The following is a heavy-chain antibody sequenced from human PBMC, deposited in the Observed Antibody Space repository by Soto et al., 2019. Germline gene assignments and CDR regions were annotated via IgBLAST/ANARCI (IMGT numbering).Heavy chain of an antibody. V-gene: IGHV4-31*03. CDR3: ARDWEVSLDY. J-gene: IGHJ4*02. CDR2: IYYSGST. D-gene: IGHD1-26*01. Sequence: SATLSLTCTVSGGSISSGGYYWSWIRQHPGKGLEWIGYIYYSGSTYYNPSLKSRVTISVDTSKNQFSLKLSSVTAADTAVYYCARDWEVSLDYSGQGTLVTVSS. CDR1: GGSISSGGYY.